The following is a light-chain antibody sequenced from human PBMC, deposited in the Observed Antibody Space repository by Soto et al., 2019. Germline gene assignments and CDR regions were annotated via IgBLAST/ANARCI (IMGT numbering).Light chain of an antibody. CDR2: GAS. Sequence: EIVLTQSPGTLSVSPGERASLSCRASQSVRSNVAWYQQKPGRAPRLLIHGASIRATGIPARFSGSGSGTEFTLTISSLQSEDSAVYYCQQYNSWPWTFGQGTKVEIK. CDR3: QQYNSWPWT. V-gene: IGKV3D-15*01. J-gene: IGKJ1*01. CDR1: QSVRSN.